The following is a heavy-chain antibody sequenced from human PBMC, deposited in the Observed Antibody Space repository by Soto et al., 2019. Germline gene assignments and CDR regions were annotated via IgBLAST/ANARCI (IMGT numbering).Heavy chain of an antibody. Sequence: VQLVXXGGGVVQPGRSLRLSCAASGFTFSSYGMHWVRQAPGKGLEWVAVIWFDGSNKFYADSVKXXXXXXXXXXXXXXXXXXXXXXXXXSAAYYCATTGPYWGQGTLV. J-gene: IGHJ4*02. CDR3: ATTGPY. V-gene: IGHV3-33*01. CDR1: GFTFSSYG. CDR2: IWFDGSNK. D-gene: IGHD3-10*01.